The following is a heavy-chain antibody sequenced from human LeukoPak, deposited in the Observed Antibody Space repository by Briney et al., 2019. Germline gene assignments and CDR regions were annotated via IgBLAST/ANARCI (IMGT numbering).Heavy chain of an antibody. D-gene: IGHD1-26*01. V-gene: IGHV1-18*01. CDR3: VRDQAVGATARTFDF. Sequence: ASVKVSCKTSGYTFSSFGFSWVRQAPGQGLEWMGWISAYSGTTNYAQNLHGRAILTTDTSTNTAYMELRSLRTDDTAVYFCVRDQAVGATARTFDFWGRGSLVTVSS. CDR1: GYTFSSFG. CDR2: ISAYSGTT. J-gene: IGHJ4*02.